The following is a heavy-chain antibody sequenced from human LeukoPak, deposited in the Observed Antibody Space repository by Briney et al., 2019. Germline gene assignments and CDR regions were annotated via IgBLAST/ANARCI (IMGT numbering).Heavy chain of an antibody. CDR3: TRGETGNYYAY. CDR1: GYTFTGYY. Sequence: ASVTVSCKASGYTFTGYYMHWVRQAPGQGLEWMGRINPNSGDTNYAQNFQGRVTTTRDTSISTAYMELSRLRSDDSAIYYCTRGETGNYYAYWGQGTLVTVSS. D-gene: IGHD1-26*01. J-gene: IGHJ4*02. V-gene: IGHV1-2*06. CDR2: INPNSGDT.